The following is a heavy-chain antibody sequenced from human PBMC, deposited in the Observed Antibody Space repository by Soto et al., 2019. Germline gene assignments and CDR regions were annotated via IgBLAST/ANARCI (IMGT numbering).Heavy chain of an antibody. J-gene: IGHJ6*02. CDR3: ARGGVQKWYYYYGMDV. CDR1: GGSFSGYY. V-gene: IGHV4-34*01. D-gene: IGHD1-1*01. Sequence: LSLTCAVYGGSFSGYYWSWIRQPPGKGLEWIGEINHSGSTNYNPSLKSRVTISVDTSKNQFSLKLSSVTAADTAVYYCARGGVQKWYYYYGMDVWGQGTTVTVSS. CDR2: INHSGST.